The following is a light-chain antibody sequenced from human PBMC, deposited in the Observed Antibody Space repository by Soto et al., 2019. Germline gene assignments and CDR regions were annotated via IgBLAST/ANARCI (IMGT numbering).Light chain of an antibody. CDR2: AAS. CDR1: QSISSY. CDR3: QQSSSTPPYT. Sequence: DIQMTQSPSSLSASVGDRVTITCRASQSISSYLNWYQQKPGKAPKVLIYAASSLQSGVPSRFSGSGSGTDFTLTISSLQPEDFATYYCQQSSSTPPYTFGQGTKLEIK. J-gene: IGKJ2*01. V-gene: IGKV1-39*01.